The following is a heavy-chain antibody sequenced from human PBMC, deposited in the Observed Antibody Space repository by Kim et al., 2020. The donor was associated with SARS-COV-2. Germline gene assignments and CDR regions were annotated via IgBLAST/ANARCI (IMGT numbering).Heavy chain of an antibody. CDR2: MSGSGGST. J-gene: IGHJ4*02. V-gene: IGHV3-23*01. CDR1: GFTFNIYP. CDR3: AKVSGSGYFDY. Sequence: GGSLRLSCAASGFTFNIYPMRWVRQAPGKGLEWVADMSGSGGSTQYADSVKGRFTISRDNSKNTVCLQMNSLRAEDTAVYYCAKVSGSGYFDYWGQGTLVTVSS. D-gene: IGHD5-12*01.